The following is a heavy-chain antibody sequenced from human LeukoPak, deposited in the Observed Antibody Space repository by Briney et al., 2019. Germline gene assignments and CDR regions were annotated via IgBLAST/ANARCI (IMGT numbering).Heavy chain of an antibody. Sequence: SETLSLTCTVSGGSITSSSYYWGWIRQPPGKGLEWIGSIYDSGRTYYNPSLKSRVTMSVDTSKNRFSLKATYVTAADTAVYYCARRGYRNYVPRGWFDPWGQGTLVTVSS. D-gene: IGHD4-11*01. CDR1: GGSITSSSYY. J-gene: IGHJ5*02. V-gene: IGHV4-39*07. CDR2: IYDSGRT. CDR3: ARRGYRNYVPRGWFDP.